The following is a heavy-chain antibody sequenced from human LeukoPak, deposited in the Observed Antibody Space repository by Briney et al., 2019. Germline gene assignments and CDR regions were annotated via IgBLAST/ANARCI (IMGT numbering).Heavy chain of an antibody. D-gene: IGHD4-11*01. CDR1: GYTFRGNY. Sequence: ASVKISCKASGYTFRGNYIHWLRQAPGQGLEWMGWIDANNGDTKSAQKFQGRVTMSRDTSISTAYMDLSSLSLDDAAVYYCARDPSSVTLYFFDYWGQGTLVTVSS. CDR3: ARDPSSVTLYFFDY. V-gene: IGHV1-2*02. J-gene: IGHJ4*02. CDR2: IDANNGDT.